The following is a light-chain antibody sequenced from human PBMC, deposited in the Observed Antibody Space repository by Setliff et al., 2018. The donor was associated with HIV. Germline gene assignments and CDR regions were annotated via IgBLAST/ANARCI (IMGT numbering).Light chain of an antibody. CDR3: CSYAGSSTFVV. CDR1: SSDVGSYSL. Sequence: ALTQPASVSGSPGQSITISCTGTSSDVGSYSLVSWYQQHPGKAPKLMIYEGSKRPSGVSNRFSGSKSGNTASLTISGLQAEDEADYYCCSYAGSSTFVVFGGGTKVTVL. V-gene: IGLV2-23*01. CDR2: EGS. J-gene: IGLJ2*01.